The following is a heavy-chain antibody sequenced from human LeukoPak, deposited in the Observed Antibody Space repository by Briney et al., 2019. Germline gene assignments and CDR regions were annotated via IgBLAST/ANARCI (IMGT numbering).Heavy chain of an antibody. V-gene: IGHV4-59*11. Sequence: PSETLSLTCTVSDDSFSSHYWTWIRRPPGEGLEWIGYISYIGSTNYNPSLKSRVTISEDTSKNQFPLKLSSVTAADTAVYYCARDPTTVTKGFDIWGQGTVITVSS. CDR3: ARDPTTVTKGFDI. CDR1: DDSFSSHY. J-gene: IGHJ3*02. D-gene: IGHD4-17*01. CDR2: ISYIGST.